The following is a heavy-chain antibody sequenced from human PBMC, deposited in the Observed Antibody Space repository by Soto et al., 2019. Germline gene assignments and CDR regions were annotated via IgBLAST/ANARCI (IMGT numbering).Heavy chain of an antibody. V-gene: IGHV3-15*01. D-gene: IGHD1-7*01. CDR2: IKSKTDGGTT. CDR1: GFTFSNAW. J-gene: IGHJ4*02. CDR3: TTALLSTGITGTTSRWDDY. Sequence: RLSCAASGFTFSNAWMSWVRQAPGKGLEWVGRIKSKTDGGTTDYAAPVKGRFTISRDDSKNTLYLQMNSLKTEDTAVYYCTTALLSTGITGTTSRWDDYWGQGTLVTVSS.